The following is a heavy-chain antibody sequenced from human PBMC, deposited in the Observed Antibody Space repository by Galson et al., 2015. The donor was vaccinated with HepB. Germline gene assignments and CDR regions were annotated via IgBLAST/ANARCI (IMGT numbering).Heavy chain of an antibody. V-gene: IGHV3-11*03. J-gene: IGHJ3*02. CDR3: ARSPSYNTWGDAFDI. D-gene: IGHD3-3*01. Sequence: SLRLSCAASGFTFSDYYMSWIRQAPGKGLEWVSYISSSSSYTNYADSVKGRFTISRDNAKNSLYLQMNSLRAEDTAVYYCARSPSYNTWGDAFDIWGQGTMVTVSS. CDR1: GFTFSDYY. CDR2: ISSSSSYT.